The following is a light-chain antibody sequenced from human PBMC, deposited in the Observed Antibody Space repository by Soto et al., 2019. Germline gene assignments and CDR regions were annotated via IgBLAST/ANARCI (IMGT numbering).Light chain of an antibody. CDR2: DAS. V-gene: IGKV3-11*01. J-gene: IGKJ1*01. CDR1: QSVSSY. CDR3: QQRSTWRT. Sequence: EIVLTQSPATLSLSPGERATLSCRASQSVSSYLAWYQQKPGQAPRLLIYDASNRATGIPARFSGSGSGTDFTLTISSLEPEDFAVYYCQQRSTWRTFRQGTKV.